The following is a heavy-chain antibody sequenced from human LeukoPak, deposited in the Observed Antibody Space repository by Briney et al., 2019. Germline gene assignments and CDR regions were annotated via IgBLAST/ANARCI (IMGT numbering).Heavy chain of an antibody. V-gene: IGHV4-31*03. CDR2: IYYSGST. CDR1: GGSISSGGYY. D-gene: IGHD4-17*01. Sequence: PSETLSLTCTVSGGSISSGGYYWSWIRQHLGKGLEWIGYIYYSGSTYYNPSLKSRVTISVDTSKNQFSLKLSSVTAADTAVYYCARAYDYGDSNWFDPWGQGTLVTVSS. J-gene: IGHJ5*02. CDR3: ARAYDYGDSNWFDP.